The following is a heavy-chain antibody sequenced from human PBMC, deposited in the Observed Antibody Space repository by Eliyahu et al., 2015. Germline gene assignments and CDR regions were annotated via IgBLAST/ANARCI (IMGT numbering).Heavy chain of an antibody. D-gene: IGHD3-10*01. CDR2: INHSGST. Sequence: QVQLQQWGAGLLKPSETLSLTCAXYGXSFTGSYRSWIRQPPGKGLEWIGEINHSGSTNYNPSLKSRVTISVDTSKNQFSLKLSSVTAADTAVYYCARYYGSGSYYDYWGQGTLVTVSS. CDR1: GXSFTGSY. CDR3: ARYYGSGSYYDY. V-gene: IGHV4-34*01. J-gene: IGHJ4*02.